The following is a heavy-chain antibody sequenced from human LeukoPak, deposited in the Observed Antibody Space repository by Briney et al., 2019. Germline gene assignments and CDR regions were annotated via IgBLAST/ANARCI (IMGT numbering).Heavy chain of an antibody. CDR3: ARVVGYCSSTSCYKNYYYYGMDV. CDR2: IYYSGST. V-gene: IGHV4-59*01. J-gene: IGHJ6*04. D-gene: IGHD2-2*02. CDR1: GGSISSYY. Sequence: PSETLSLTCTVSGGSISSYYWSWLRQPPGKGLEWVGYIYYSGSTNHNPSLKSRVTISVDTSKNQFSLKLSSVTAADTALYYCARVVGYCSSTSCYKNYYYYGMDVWGKGTTVTVSS.